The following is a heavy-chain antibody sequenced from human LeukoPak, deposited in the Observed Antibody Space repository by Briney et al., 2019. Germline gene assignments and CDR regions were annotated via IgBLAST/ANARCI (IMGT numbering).Heavy chain of an antibody. V-gene: IGHV3-23*01. CDR3: AKWGYYDGSGYNDY. CDR2: ISASGGGT. CDR1: GFTFSSYA. J-gene: IGHJ4*02. Sequence: PGGSLRLSCAASGFTFSSYAMSWVRQAPGKGLEWVSAISASGGGTYYADSVKGRSTISRDNSKNTLYLQMNSLRAEDTAVYYCAKWGYYDGSGYNDYWGQGTLVTVSS. D-gene: IGHD3-22*01.